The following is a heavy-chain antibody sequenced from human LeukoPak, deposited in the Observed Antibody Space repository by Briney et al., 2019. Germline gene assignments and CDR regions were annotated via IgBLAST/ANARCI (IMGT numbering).Heavy chain of an antibody. J-gene: IGHJ4*02. CDR3: ARDGGGRELLLLLFDY. V-gene: IGHV1-2*02. Sequence: GASVKVSCKASGYTFTGYYMHWVRQAPGQGLEWMVWINPNSGGTNYAQRFQGRVTMTRDTSISTAYMGLRRLRSDDTAVYYCARDGGGRELLLLLFDYWGQGTLVTVSS. CDR1: GYTFTGYY. CDR2: INPNSGGT. D-gene: IGHD1-26*01.